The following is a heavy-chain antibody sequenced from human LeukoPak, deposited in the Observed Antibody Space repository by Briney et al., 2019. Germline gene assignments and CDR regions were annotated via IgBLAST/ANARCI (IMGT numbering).Heavy chain of an antibody. Sequence: GGSLRLSCAASGFTFSSYGMHWVRQAPGKGLEWVAFIRYDGSNKYYADSVKGRFTISRDNSKNTLYLQMNSLRAEDTAVYYCASLTTITTGIFDYWGQGTLVTVSS. D-gene: IGHD3-22*01. CDR3: ASLTTITTGIFDY. CDR1: GFTFSSYG. V-gene: IGHV3-30*02. J-gene: IGHJ4*02. CDR2: IRYDGSNK.